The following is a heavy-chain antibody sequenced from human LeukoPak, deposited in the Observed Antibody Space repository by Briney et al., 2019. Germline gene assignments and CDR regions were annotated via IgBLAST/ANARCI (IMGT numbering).Heavy chain of an antibody. Sequence: GGSLRLSRVASGFTFSSYAINWVRQAPGKGLEWVAIISYDGSIKYSADSVKGRFTISRDNSNNTVYLQMNSLRTEDTAVYYCARGLFDRLLFYNCFHPWGQGTLVTVSS. CDR2: ISYDGSIK. CDR3: ARGLFDRLLFYNCFHP. CDR1: GFTFSSYA. D-gene: IGHD3-9*01. V-gene: IGHV3-30-3*01. J-gene: IGHJ5*02.